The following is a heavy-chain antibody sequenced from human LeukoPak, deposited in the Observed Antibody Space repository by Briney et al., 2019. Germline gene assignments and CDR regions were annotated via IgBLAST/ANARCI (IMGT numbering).Heavy chain of an antibody. CDR1: GGSISSSS. V-gene: IGHV3-21*01. CDR3: AREGPGYCSSTSCYYPPDFDY. D-gene: IGHD2-2*01. Sequence: ETLSLTCTVSGGSISSSSYYWGWIRQPPGKGLEWVSSISSSSSYIYYADSVKGRFTISRDNAKNSLYLQMNSLRAEDTAVYYCAREGPGYCSSTSCYYPPDFDYWGQGTLVTVSS. CDR2: ISSSSSYI. J-gene: IGHJ4*02.